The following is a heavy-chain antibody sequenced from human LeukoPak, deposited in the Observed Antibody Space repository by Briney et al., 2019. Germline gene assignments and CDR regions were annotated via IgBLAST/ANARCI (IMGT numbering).Heavy chain of an antibody. CDR3: ASDFWSGLSGY. J-gene: IGHJ4*02. D-gene: IGHD3-3*01. CDR2: ISSSGSTI. V-gene: IGHV3-48*03. Sequence: SGGSLRLSCAASGFTFSSYEMNWFRQAPGKGLEWVSYISSSGSTIYYADSVKGRFTISRDNAKNSLYLQMNSLRAEDAAVYYCASDFWSGLSGYWGQGTLVTVSS. CDR1: GFTFSSYE.